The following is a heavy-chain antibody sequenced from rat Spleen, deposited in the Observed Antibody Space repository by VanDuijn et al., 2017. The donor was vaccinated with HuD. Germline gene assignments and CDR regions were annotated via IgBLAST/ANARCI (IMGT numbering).Heavy chain of an antibody. V-gene: IGHV5S23*01. CDR1: GFTFSNYD. J-gene: IGHJ2*01. Sequence: EVQLVESDGGLVQPGRSLKVSCAASGFTFSNYDMAWVRQAPTKGLEWVASISPSGGSTYYRDSVKGRFSISRDNANSTLYLRMNSLRSEDTATYYCTRGTYYRHWGQGVMVTVSS. CDR3: TRGTYYRH. D-gene: IGHD1-9*01. CDR2: ISPSGGST.